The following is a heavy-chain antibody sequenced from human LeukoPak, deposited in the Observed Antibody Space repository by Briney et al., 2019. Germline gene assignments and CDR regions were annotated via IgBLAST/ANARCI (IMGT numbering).Heavy chain of an antibody. D-gene: IGHD6-13*01. CDR3: ATYLRDTAAGYYYFDY. V-gene: IGHV3-11*04. J-gene: IGHJ4*02. CDR2: ISSSGSTI. Sequence: KPGGSLRLSCAASGFTFSDYYMSWIRQAPGKGLEWVSYISSSGSTIYYADSVKGRFTISRDNAKNSLYLHMNSLSAEDTAVYYCATYLRDTAAGYYYFDYWGQGTLVTVSS. CDR1: GFTFSDYY.